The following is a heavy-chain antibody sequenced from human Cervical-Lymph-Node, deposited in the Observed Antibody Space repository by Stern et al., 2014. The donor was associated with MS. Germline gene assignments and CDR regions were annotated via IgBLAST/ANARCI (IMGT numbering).Heavy chain of an antibody. CDR3: SKQGL. CDR1: GFNFNNSG. V-gene: IGHV3-30*18. Sequence: QVQLVESGGGVVRPGRSLRLSCEGSGFNFNNSGISWVRQAPGKGLEWVAAISYDGSRKYYADSVKGRFTISRDNSKNTLFLQMNNVTGDDAAIYFCSKQGLWGQGTLVTVSS. CDR2: ISYDGSRK. J-gene: IGHJ4*02.